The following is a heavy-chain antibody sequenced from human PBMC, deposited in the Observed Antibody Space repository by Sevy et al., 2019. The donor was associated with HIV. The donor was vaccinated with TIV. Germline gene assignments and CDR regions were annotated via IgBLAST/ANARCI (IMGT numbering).Heavy chain of an antibody. CDR1: GFTFSSYA. D-gene: IGHD2-2*02. Sequence: GGSLRLSCAASGFTFSSYAMSWVRQAPGKGLEWVSAISGSGGSTYYADSVKGRFTISRDNSKNTLYLQMNSLRAEDTAVYYCAKPLGYCSSTSCYTLFAFDIWGQGTMVTVSS. CDR2: ISGSGGST. CDR3: AKPLGYCSSTSCYTLFAFDI. V-gene: IGHV3-23*01. J-gene: IGHJ3*02.